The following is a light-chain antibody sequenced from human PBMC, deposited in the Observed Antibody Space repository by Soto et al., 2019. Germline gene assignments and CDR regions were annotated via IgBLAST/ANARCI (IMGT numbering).Light chain of an antibody. J-gene: IGKJ1*01. V-gene: IGKV3-20*01. CDR3: QQYGSPWT. Sequence: EIVLTQSPGTLSLSPGERATLSCRASQSVSSSLLAWYQHKPGQTPRLLIYGASSRATGIPDRFSGSGSGTDFTVTISRLEPEDFAVYYWQQYGSPWTFGQGTKVEIK. CDR2: GAS. CDR1: QSVSSSL.